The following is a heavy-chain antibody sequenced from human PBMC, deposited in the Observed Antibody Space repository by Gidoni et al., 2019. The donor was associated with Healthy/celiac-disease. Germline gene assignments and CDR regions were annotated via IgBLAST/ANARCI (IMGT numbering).Heavy chain of an antibody. Sequence: VQLQQWGAGPLKPSETLSLTCAVYGGPFSGYYWRWIRQPQGKGLEGIGEINHSGSTNYNPSLKSRVTISVDTSKNQFSLKLSSVTAADTAVYYCARAKGSSWTRGHFDYWGQGTLVTVSS. CDR3: ARAKGSSWTRGHFDY. V-gene: IGHV4-34*01. CDR1: GGPFSGYY. J-gene: IGHJ4*02. D-gene: IGHD6-13*01. CDR2: INHSGST.